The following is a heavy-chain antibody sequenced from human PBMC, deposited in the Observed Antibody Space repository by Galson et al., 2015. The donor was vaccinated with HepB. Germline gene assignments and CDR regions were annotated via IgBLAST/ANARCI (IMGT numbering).Heavy chain of an antibody. CDR3: ARTPYYVDYPLDY. V-gene: IGHV5-51*01. J-gene: IGHJ4*02. CDR1: GYSFTSYW. D-gene: IGHD4-17*01. Sequence: QSGAEVKTPGESLKISCKGSGYSFTSYWIGWVRQMPGKGLEWMGIIFPGDSDTRYSPSFQGQVTISADKSIRTAYLQWSSLKASDPAMYFCARTPYYVDYPLDYWGQGTLVTVSS. CDR2: IFPGDSDT.